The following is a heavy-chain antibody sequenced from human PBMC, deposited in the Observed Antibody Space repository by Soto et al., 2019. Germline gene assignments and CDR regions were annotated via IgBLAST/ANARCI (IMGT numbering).Heavy chain of an antibody. CDR1: GASISTSSDF. J-gene: IGHJ4*02. D-gene: IGHD2-2*01. V-gene: IGHV4-39*01. Sequence: SXTLSLACSVSGASISTSSDFWCWIRQAPGKGLELIGNVYQSGTTRLNPSLKSRVSIFVDRSKNQFSLELNSATAADRAVYYCARQPESTSYFDYWGQGILVTVSS. CDR2: VYQSGTT. CDR3: ARQPESTSYFDY.